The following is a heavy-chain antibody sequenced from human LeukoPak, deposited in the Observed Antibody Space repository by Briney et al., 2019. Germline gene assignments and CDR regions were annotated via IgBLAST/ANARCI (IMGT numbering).Heavy chain of an antibody. D-gene: IGHD2-8*02. J-gene: IGHJ5*02. CDR3: ARLKSLVA. CDR1: GGSISSYY. V-gene: IGHV4-4*07. Sequence: PSETLSLTCTVSGGSISSYYWNWIRQPAGKGLEWIGRMYVSGNTNYNPSLKSRVTMSLDTSTNQFSLKLSSVTAADTAVYYCARLKSLVAWGQGTLVTVSS. CDR2: MYVSGNT.